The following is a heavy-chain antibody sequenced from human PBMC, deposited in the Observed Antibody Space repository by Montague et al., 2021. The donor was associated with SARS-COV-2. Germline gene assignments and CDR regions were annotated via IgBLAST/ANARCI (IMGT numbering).Heavy chain of an antibody. J-gene: IGHJ5*02. CDR3: VKGGSGTFFET. Sequence: SLRLSCAVSGFSLTDNGMFWVRQAPGKGLEWVAVIWSDGSHKNYGDSVKGRFTVSRDISTNTLFLLMSSLRVDDTAVYHCVKGGSGTFFETWGQGTLVTVSA. D-gene: IGHD1-26*01. V-gene: IGHV3-33*02. CDR2: IWSDGSHK. CDR1: GFSLTDNG.